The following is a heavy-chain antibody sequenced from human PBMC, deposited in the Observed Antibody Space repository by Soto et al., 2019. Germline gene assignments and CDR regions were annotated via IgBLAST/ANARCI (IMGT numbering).Heavy chain of an antibody. CDR1: GDTISTGGYT. Sequence: SETLSLTCDVSGDTISTGGYTWAWIRQPPGKALEWIGHTYHSGNPYYNPSLKSRVIISVDTSNNQLSLKMTSVTAADTAMYYCAKGFNYYGRGTLKLDSWGLGTLVTVSS. CDR2: TYHSGNP. D-gene: IGHD3-10*02. V-gene: IGHV4-30-2*02. CDR3: AKGFNYYGRGTLKLDS. J-gene: IGHJ4*02.